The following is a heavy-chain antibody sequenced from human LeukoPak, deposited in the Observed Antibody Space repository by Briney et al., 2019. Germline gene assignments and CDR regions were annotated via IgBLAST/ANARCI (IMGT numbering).Heavy chain of an antibody. CDR2: ISANSHCI. Sequence: SGGSLRLSCAASGFTFSSYDMNWVRQAPGKGLEWVSCISANSHCIYYADSVKGRFTISRDSAKISLYLQMNSLRAEDTAVYYCARDRSGYTFDDWGQGTLVTVSS. J-gene: IGHJ4*02. D-gene: IGHD5-18*01. CDR1: GFTFSSYD. CDR3: ARDRSGYTFDD. V-gene: IGHV3-21*01.